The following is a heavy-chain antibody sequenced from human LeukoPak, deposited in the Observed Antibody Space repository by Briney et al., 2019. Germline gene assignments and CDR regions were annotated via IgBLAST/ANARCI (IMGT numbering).Heavy chain of an antibody. CDR1: GYSISSGYY. D-gene: IGHD2-2*01. J-gene: IGHJ4*02. V-gene: IGHV4-38-2*01. CDR2: TYHSGSI. Sequence: SETLSLTCAVSGYSISSGYYWGRIRQRPGKGLEGIGRTYHSGSIYYTQSLKSRVTISLDTSKNQFSLKLSSVTSADTAAYFCARLSYVVVLTALLSGWGQGTLVTVSS. CDR3: ARLSYVVVLTALLSG.